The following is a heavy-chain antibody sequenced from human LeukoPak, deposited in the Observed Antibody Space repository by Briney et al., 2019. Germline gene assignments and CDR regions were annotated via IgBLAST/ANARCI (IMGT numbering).Heavy chain of an antibody. CDR2: IDNDGSIT. CDR3: TRVKSNYDTSGSEDASDI. Sequence: GGSLRLSCAASGFTFSAHWMHWVRQTPGKGLVWISRIDNDGSITRYADSVKGRFTISRDNAKNTLYLQMNSLRIDDTGIYYCTRVKSNYDTSGSEDASDIWGQGTMVTVSS. D-gene: IGHD3-22*01. CDR1: GFTFSAHW. V-gene: IGHV3-74*01. J-gene: IGHJ3*02.